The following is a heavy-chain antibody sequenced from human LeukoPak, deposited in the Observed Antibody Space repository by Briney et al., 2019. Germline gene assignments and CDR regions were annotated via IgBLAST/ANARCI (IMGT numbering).Heavy chain of an antibody. V-gene: IGHV4-4*07. CDR2: IYTSGST. Sequence: ASETLSLTCTVSGGSTSSYYWSWIRQPAGKGLEWIGRIYTSGSTNYNPSLKSRVTMSVDTSKNQFSLKLSSVTAADTAVYYCARVGYDFWFDPWGQGTLVSVSS. D-gene: IGHD5-12*01. J-gene: IGHJ5*02. CDR1: GGSTSSYY. CDR3: ARVGYDFWFDP.